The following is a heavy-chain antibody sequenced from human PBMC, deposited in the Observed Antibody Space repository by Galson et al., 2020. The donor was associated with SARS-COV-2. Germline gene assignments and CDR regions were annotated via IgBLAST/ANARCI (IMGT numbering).Heavy chain of an antibody. CDR3: ARRSSSNWGHDY. J-gene: IGHJ4*02. CDR1: GFTFSSYG. D-gene: IGHD6-13*01. CDR2: IWYDGSNK. V-gene: IGHV3-33*01. Sequence: GGSLRLSCAASGFTFSSYGMHWVRQAPGKGLEWVAVIWYDGSNKYYADSVKGRFTISRDNSKNTLYLQMNSLRAEDTAVYYCARRSSSNWGHDYWGQGTLVTVSS.